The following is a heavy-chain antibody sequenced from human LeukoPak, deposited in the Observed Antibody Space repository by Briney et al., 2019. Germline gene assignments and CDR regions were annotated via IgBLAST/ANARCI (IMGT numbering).Heavy chain of an antibody. CDR1: GGSFSGYY. Sequence: SETLSLTCAVYGGSFSGYYWSWIRQPPGKGLEWIGEINHSGSTNYNPSLKSRVTISVDTSKNQFSLKLSSVTAADTAVYYCARLDRGYSGYPYYFDYWGQGTLVTVSS. CDR3: ARLDRGYSGYPYYFDY. V-gene: IGHV4-34*01. CDR2: INHSGST. J-gene: IGHJ4*02. D-gene: IGHD5-12*01.